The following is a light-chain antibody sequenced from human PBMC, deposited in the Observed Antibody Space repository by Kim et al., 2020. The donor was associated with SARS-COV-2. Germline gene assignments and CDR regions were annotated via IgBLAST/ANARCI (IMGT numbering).Light chain of an antibody. CDR2: DAS. CDR1: QNIRYS. Sequence: EIVLTQSPGTLSLSPGERATLSCRASQNIRYSLAWYQQRPGQAPRLLVYDASNRATGIPARFSGSGSGTDFTLTISSLEPEDFAVYYCQQRSKWLTFGGGTKLEI. V-gene: IGKV3-11*01. CDR3: QQRSKWLT. J-gene: IGKJ4*01.